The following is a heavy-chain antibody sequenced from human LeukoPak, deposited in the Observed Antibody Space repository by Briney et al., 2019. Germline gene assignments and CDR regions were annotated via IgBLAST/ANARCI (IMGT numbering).Heavy chain of an antibody. V-gene: IGHV3-23*01. CDR3: AKDRRSRYDSSGGGFDY. D-gene: IGHD3-22*01. CDR1: GFTFSSYA. J-gene: IGHJ4*02. Sequence: GGSLRLSCAASGFTFSSYAMSWVRQAPGKGLERVSAISGSGGSTYYADSVKGRFTISRDNSKNTLYLQMNSLRAEDTAVYYCAKDRRSRYDSSGGGFDYWGQGTLVTVSS. CDR2: ISGSGGST.